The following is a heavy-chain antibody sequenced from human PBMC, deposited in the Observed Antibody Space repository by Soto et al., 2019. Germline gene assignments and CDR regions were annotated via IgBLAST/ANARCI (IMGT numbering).Heavy chain of an antibody. Sequence: SETLSLTCAVYGGSFSGYYWSWIRQPPGKGLEWIGEINHSGSTNYNPSIKSRVTISVDTSKNQFSLKLSSVTAADTAVYYCARGGNTYYYDSPGAYFDYWGQGTLVTVSS. J-gene: IGHJ4*02. CDR2: INHSGST. CDR3: ARGGNTYYYDSPGAYFDY. V-gene: IGHV4-34*01. CDR1: GGSFSGYY. D-gene: IGHD3-22*01.